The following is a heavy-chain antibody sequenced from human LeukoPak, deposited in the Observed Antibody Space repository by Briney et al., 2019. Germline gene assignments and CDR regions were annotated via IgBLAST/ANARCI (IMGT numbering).Heavy chain of an antibody. V-gene: IGHV4-59*08. CDR2: IYYSGST. CDR1: GGSISSYY. Sequence: KTSGTLSLTCTVSGGSISSYYWSWIRQPPGKGLEWIGYIYYSGSTNYNPSLKSRVTISVDTSKNQFSLKLSSVTAADTAVYYCARQRHSGQKGGFDYWGQGTLVTVSS. CDR3: ARQRHSGQKGGFDY. D-gene: IGHD5-12*01. J-gene: IGHJ4*02.